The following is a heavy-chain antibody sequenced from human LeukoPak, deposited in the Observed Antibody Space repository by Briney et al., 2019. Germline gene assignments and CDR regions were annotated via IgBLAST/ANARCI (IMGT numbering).Heavy chain of an antibody. J-gene: IGHJ4*02. CDR1: GGSISSYY. D-gene: IGHD2-21*01. CDR3: ARGRRLWNPDFDY. V-gene: IGHV4-59*12. Sequence: PSETLSLTCTVSGGSISSYYWSWIRQPPGKGLEWIGYIYYSGSTNYNPSLKSRVTISVDTSKNQFSLKLSSVTAADTAVYYCARGRRLWNPDFDYWGQGTLVTVSS. CDR2: IYYSGST.